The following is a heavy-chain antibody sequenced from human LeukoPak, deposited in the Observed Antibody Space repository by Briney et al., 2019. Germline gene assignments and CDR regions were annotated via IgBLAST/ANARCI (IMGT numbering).Heavy chain of an antibody. D-gene: IGHD5-12*01. J-gene: IGHJ4*02. CDR2: INHSGST. V-gene: IGHV4-34*01. CDR3: ASSVATGVGLDY. Sequence: PSETLSLTCAVYGGSFSGYYWSWIRQPPGKGLEWIGEINHSGSTNYNPSLKSRVTISVDTSKNQSSLKLSSVTAADTAVYYCASSVATGVGLDYWGQGTLVTVSS. CDR1: GGSFSGYY.